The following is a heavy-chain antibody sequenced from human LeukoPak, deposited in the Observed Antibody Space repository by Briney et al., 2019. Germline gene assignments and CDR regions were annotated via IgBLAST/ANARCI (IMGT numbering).Heavy chain of an antibody. V-gene: IGHV4-61*01. CDR1: GGSVSSGNYY. CDR2: IYYSGST. J-gene: IGHJ1*01. D-gene: IGHD2-15*01. Sequence: SETLSLTCTVSGGSVSSGNYYWSWIRQPPGKGLEWIGYIYYSGSTNYSPSLKSRVTISIDTSKNQFSLKLSSVTAADTAVYYCARGYCSGGTCYRSYFQHWGQGALVTDSS. CDR3: ARGYCSGGTCYRSYFQH.